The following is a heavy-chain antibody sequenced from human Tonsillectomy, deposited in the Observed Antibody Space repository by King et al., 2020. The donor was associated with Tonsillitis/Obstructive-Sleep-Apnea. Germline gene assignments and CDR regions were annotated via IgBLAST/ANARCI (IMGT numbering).Heavy chain of an antibody. CDR1: GFTFSSYA. D-gene: IGHD5-12*01. V-gene: IGHV3-64*01. J-gene: IGHJ6*03. CDR3: ARGGYDSPYYMDV. Sequence: VQLVESGGGLVQPGGSLRLSCAASGFTFSSYALHWVRQAPGKGLEYVSAISSNGGSTYYANSVKGRFTVSRDNSKNTLYLQMGSLRAEDMAVYYCARGGYDSPYYMDVWGKGPTVTVSS. CDR2: ISSNGGST.